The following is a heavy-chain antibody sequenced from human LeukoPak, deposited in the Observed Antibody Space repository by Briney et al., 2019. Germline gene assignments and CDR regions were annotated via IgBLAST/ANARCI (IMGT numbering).Heavy chain of an antibody. Sequence: SVKVSCKASGGTFSSYAISWVRQAPGQGLEWMGRIIPIFGTANYAQKFQGRVTITTDESTSTAYMELSSLRSEDTAVYYCARDGSFDWLLRRVWFDPWGQGTLVTVSS. CDR3: ARDGSFDWLLRRVWFDP. CDR2: IIPIFGTA. D-gene: IGHD3-9*01. CDR1: GGTFSSYA. V-gene: IGHV1-69*05. J-gene: IGHJ5*02.